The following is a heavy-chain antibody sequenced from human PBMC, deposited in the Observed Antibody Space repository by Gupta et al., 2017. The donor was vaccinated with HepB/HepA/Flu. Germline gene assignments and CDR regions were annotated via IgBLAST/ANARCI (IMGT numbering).Heavy chain of an antibody. Sequence: EVQLLESGGDLVQPGGSLRLSCVASGFNFRHYAMTWVRQAPGKGLEWVSTISDSGSGTFYADSVKGRFTISRDTSKNAVFVQMNSLTVEDTAVYYCARVGLLGGWYFDYWGQGTPVTVSS. CDR3: ARVGLLGGWYFDY. CDR2: ISDSGSGT. D-gene: IGHD7-27*01. CDR1: GFNFRHYA. J-gene: IGHJ4*02. V-gene: IGHV3-23*01.